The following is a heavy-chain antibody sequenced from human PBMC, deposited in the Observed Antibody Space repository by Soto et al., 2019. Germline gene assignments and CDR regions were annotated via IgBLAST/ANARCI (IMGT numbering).Heavy chain of an antibody. CDR3: ARGGTAAAGTGNDY. Sequence: ASVKVSCKASGYTFTGYFIHWVRQAPGQGLEWMGWINPNSGGTNYAQKFQGRVTMTRDTSISTAYMELSRLRSDDAAVYYCARGGTAAAGTGNDYWGQGTLVTVSS. J-gene: IGHJ4*02. V-gene: IGHV1-2*02. D-gene: IGHD6-13*01. CDR1: GYTFTGYF. CDR2: INPNSGGT.